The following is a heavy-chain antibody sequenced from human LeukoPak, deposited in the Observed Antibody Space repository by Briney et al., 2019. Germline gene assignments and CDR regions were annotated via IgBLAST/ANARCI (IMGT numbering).Heavy chain of an antibody. V-gene: IGHV4-34*01. J-gene: IGHJ4*02. CDR1: GGSFSGYY. D-gene: IGHD3-3*01. Sequence: SETLSLTCAVYGGSFSGYYWSWIRQPPGKGLEWIGEINHSGSTNYNPSLKSRVTISVDTSKNQLSLMLSSVTAADTAVYYCARALKDFWSGYSRAYFDYWGQGTLVTVSS. CDR3: ARALKDFWSGYSRAYFDY. CDR2: INHSGST.